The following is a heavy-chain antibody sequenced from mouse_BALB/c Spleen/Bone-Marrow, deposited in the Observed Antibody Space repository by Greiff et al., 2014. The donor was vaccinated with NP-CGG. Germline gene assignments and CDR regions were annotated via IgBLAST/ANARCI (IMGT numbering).Heavy chain of an antibody. V-gene: IGHV2-2*02. CDR1: GFSLTTYG. CDR2: IWSGGST. J-gene: IGHJ2*01. D-gene: IGHD3-1*01. CDR3: ARNHRGYYFDY. Sequence: QVQLQQPGPGLVQPSQSLSITCTVSGFSLTTYGVHWVRQSPGKGLEWLGVIWSGGSTDYNAAFISRLSISKDNSKSRVFFKMNSLQANDTAIYYCARNHRGYYFDYWGQGTTLTVSS.